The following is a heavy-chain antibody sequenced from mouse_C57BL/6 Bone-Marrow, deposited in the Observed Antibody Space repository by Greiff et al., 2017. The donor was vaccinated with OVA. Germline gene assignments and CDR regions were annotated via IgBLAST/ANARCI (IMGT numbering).Heavy chain of an antibody. J-gene: IGHJ2*01. CDR2: IDPETGGT. CDR1: GYTFTDYE. V-gene: IGHV1-15*01. Sequence: QVQLQQSGAELVRPGASVTLSCKASGYTFTDYEMHWVKQTPVHGLEWIGAIDPETGGTAYNQKFKGKAILTADKSSSTAYMALRSLTSEDSAVYYCTRRGLYWGQGTTLTVSS. D-gene: IGHD3-1*01. CDR3: TRRGLY.